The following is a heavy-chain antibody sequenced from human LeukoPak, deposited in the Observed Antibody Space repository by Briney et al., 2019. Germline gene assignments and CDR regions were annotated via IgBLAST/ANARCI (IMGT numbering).Heavy chain of an antibody. J-gene: IGHJ2*01. CDR2: IYYSGST. CDR1: GGSISSGSYY. CDR3: ARLSNLFYYDSSGYHRGWYFDL. V-gene: IGHV4-61*01. D-gene: IGHD3-22*01. Sequence: SETLSLTCSVSGGSISSGSYYWSWIRQPPGKGLEWIGYIYYSGSTNYNPSLKSRVTISVDTSKNQFSLKLSSVTAADTAVYYCARLSNLFYYDSSGYHRGWYFDLWGRGTLVTVSS.